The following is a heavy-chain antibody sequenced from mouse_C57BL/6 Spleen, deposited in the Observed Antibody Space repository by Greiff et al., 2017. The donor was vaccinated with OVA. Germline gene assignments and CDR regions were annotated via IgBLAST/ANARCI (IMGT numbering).Heavy chain of an antibody. D-gene: IGHD2-4*01. CDR2: ISGGGGNT. Sequence: DVKLVESGGGLVKPGGSLKLSCAASGFTFSSYTMSWVRQTPEKRLEWVATISGGGGNTYYPDSVKGRFTISRDNAKNTLYLQMSSLRSEDTALYYCARLTIYYDYDGFDYWGQGTTLTVSS. CDR3: ARLTIYYDYDGFDY. J-gene: IGHJ2*01. V-gene: IGHV5-9*01. CDR1: GFTFSSYT.